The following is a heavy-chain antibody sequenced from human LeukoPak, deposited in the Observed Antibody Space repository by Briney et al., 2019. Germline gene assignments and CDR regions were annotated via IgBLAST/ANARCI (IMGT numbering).Heavy chain of an antibody. J-gene: IGHJ4*02. CDR1: GGSFSGYY. V-gene: IGHV4-34*01. Sequence: PSETLSLTCAVYGGSFSGYYWSWIRQPPGKGLEWIGEINHSGSTNYNPSLKSRVTISVDTSENQFSLKLSSVTAADTAVYYCARGEYSGYDYYFDYWGQGTLVTVSS. CDR3: ARGEYSGYDYYFDY. CDR2: INHSGST. D-gene: IGHD5-12*01.